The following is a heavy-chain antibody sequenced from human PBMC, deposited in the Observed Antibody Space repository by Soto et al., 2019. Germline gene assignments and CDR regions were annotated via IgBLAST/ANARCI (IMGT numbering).Heavy chain of an antibody. D-gene: IGHD6-19*01. J-gene: IGHJ4*02. CDR2: IYTSGST. Sequence: QVQLQESGPGLVKPSETLSLTCTVSGGSISSYYWSWIRQPAGKGLEWIGRIYTSGSTNYNLSLKSRVTMSVDTSKNQFSLKLSSVTAADTAVYYCARGGYSSGWYAYFDYWGQGTLVTVSS. CDR3: ARGGYSSGWYAYFDY. CDR1: GGSISSYY. V-gene: IGHV4-4*07.